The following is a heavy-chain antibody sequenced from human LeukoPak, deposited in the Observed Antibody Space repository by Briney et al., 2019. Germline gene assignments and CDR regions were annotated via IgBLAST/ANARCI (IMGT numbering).Heavy chain of an antibody. V-gene: IGHV1-2*02. CDR2: INPNSGGT. CDR1: GHTFTGYY. J-gene: IGHJ4*02. Sequence: PGASVKVSCKASGHTFTGYYMHWVRQAPGQGLEWMGWINPNSGGTNYAQKFQGRVTMTRDTSISTAYMELSRLRSDDTAVFYCAKEQDSGAYRTADNWGQGTLVTVSS. CDR3: AKEQDSGAYRTADN. D-gene: IGHD2-15*01.